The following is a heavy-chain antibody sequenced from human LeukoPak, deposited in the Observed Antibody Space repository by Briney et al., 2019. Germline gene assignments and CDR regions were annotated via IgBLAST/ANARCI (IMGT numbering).Heavy chain of an antibody. Sequence: GGSLRLSCAASGFTFSDYYMSWIRQAPGKGLEWVSVIYGGGNTDYADSVKGRFTISRDNSKNTLYLQMNSLRAEDTAVYYCARWGSVGYSGYDLFDSWGQGTLVTVSS. V-gene: IGHV3-66*01. D-gene: IGHD5-12*01. CDR1: GFTFSDYY. CDR3: ARWGSVGYSGYDLFDS. CDR2: IYGGGNT. J-gene: IGHJ4*02.